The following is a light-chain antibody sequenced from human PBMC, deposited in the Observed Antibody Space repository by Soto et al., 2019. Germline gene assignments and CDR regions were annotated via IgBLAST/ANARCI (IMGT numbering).Light chain of an antibody. J-gene: IGKJ2*01. CDR3: QQYGSSPPYT. CDR2: GAS. Sequence: EIVLTQSPGTLSLSPGERATLSCRASQSVSSRYLTWYQQKPGQAPRLLMYGASSRATGIPDRFSGSGSGTDFTLTISRLEPEDFAVYYCQQYGSSPPYTFGQGTKLEIK. CDR1: QSVSSRY. V-gene: IGKV3-20*01.